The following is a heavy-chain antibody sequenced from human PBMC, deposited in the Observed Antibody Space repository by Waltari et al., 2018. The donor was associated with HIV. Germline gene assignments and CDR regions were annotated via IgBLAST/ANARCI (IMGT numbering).Heavy chain of an antibody. J-gene: IGHJ3*01. CDR1: GFSFSDYA. CDR3: AKISNSIKGLVITTGAFDV. Sequence: EVQLLESGGGLVQPGGSLRLSCAASGFSFSDYAMNWVRQAPGKGLDWVAVISDSGGKIFLADSVKGRFSISRDNSKNTLYLQMNSLRAEDAAVYYCAKISNSIKGLVITTGAFDVWGHGTMVAVSA. D-gene: IGHD3-22*01. CDR2: ISDSGGKI. V-gene: IGHV3-23*01.